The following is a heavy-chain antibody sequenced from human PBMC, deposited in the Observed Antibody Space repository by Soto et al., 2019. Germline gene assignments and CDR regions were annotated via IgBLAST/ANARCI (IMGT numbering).Heavy chain of an antibody. CDR2: IYYTGNT. D-gene: IGHD3-3*01. J-gene: IGHJ5*01. Sequence: SETLSLTCSVSSDSISSYYWSWIRQPPGKGLEWIGNIYYTGNTNYNPSLKSRLTMSIDTSKNQFSLKLSSVTAADTAVYYCARSFDFWSNYYPNWFDSWGQGTLVTVSS. V-gene: IGHV4-59*01. CDR1: SDSISSYY. CDR3: ARSFDFWSNYYPNWFDS.